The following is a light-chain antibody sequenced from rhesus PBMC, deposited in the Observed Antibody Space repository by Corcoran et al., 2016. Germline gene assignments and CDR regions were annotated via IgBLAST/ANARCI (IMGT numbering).Light chain of an antibody. CDR1: QDISRY. Sequence: DIQMTQSPSSLSASVGDTVTISCRASQDISRYLNWFQQKPGKAPNLLIYDASSLQSGIPSRFSGSGAVTDFTSTISGLQPEEFATYICLHHKNYPWTFGQGTKVEIK. J-gene: IGKJ1*01. CDR3: LHHKNYPWT. V-gene: IGKV1-28*02. CDR2: DAS.